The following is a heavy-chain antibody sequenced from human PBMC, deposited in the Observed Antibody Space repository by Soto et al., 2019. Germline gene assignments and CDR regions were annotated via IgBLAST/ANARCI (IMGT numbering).Heavy chain of an antibody. CDR2: IIPIFGTA. V-gene: IGHV1-69*13. CDR3: ARDYGSGSLGAFDI. CDR1: PGAFSSYA. J-gene: IGHJ3*02. D-gene: IGHD3-10*01. Sequence: GXSVEVSFKASPGAFSSYAISWVRQAPGQGLEWMGGIIPIFGTANYAQKFQGRVTITADESTSTAYMELSSLRSEDTAVYYCARDYGSGSLGAFDIWGQGTMVTVSS.